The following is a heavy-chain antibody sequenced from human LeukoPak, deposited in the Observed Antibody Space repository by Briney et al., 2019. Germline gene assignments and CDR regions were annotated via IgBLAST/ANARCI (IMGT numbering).Heavy chain of an antibody. J-gene: IGHJ6*03. CDR3: ARGGSGLLSDYMDV. D-gene: IGHD3-10*01. V-gene: IGHV1-3*03. CDR2: INIGNGNT. Sequence: GASVKVSCKASGYTFTSYAMHWVRQAPGQRLEWMGWINIGNGNTKYSQEFQGRVTITRDTSASTVYMELSSLRSEDMAVYYCARGGSGLLSDYMDVWGKGTTVTVSS. CDR1: GYTFTSYA.